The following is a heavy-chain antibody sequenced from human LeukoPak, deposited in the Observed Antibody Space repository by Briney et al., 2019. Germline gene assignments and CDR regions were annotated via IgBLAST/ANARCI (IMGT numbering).Heavy chain of an antibody. D-gene: IGHD6-19*01. CDR2: ISSSSSYI. V-gene: IGHV3-21*01. Sequence: KSGGSLRLSCAASGFTFSSYSMNWVRQAPGKGLEWVSSISSSSSYIYYADSVKGRFTISRDNAKNSLYLQMNSLRAEDTAVYYCARDPGYTSGWYYFDYWGQGTLVTVSS. CDR1: GFTFSSYS. CDR3: ARDPGYTSGWYYFDY. J-gene: IGHJ4*02.